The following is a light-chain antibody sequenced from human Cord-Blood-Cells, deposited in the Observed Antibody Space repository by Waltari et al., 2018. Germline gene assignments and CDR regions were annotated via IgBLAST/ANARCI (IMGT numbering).Light chain of an antibody. CDR3: QQYYSTPPYS. Sequence: DIEMTQSPDSLAVSLGERATINCKSTQRVLYSSNNKNYLAWYQQKPGQPPKLLIYWASTRESGVPDRFSGSGSGTDFTLTISSLQAEDVAVYYCQQYYSTPPYSFGQGTKLEIK. CDR2: WAS. CDR1: QRVLYSSNNKNY. V-gene: IGKV4-1*01. J-gene: IGKJ2*03.